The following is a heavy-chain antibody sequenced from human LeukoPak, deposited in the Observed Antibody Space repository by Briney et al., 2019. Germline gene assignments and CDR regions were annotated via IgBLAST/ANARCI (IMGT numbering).Heavy chain of an antibody. CDR2: ISGSGGST. D-gene: IGHD6-19*01. CDR3: ATAPSLGYSSGWYFPRDY. J-gene: IGHJ4*02. CDR1: GFTFSSYA. V-gene: IGHV3-23*01. Sequence: GGSLRLSCAASGFTFSSYAMSWVRQAPGKGLEWVSAISGSGGSTYYADSVKGRFTISRDNSNNTLYVQMNSLRAEDTAVYYCATAPSLGYSSGWYFPRDYWGQGTLVTVSS.